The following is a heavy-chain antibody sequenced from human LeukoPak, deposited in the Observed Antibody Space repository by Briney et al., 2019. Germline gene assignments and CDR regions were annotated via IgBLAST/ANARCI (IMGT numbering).Heavy chain of an antibody. J-gene: IGHJ4*02. D-gene: IGHD5-12*01. Sequence: GGSLRLSCAASGFTFSSYSMNWVRQAPGRGLEWVSYISGSSRPIYYADSVKGRFTISRDNAKNSLYLQMNSLRAEDTAVYYCARARGGYDFDYWGQGTLVTVSS. CDR2: ISGSSRPI. V-gene: IGHV3-48*01. CDR1: GFTFSSYS. CDR3: ARARGGYDFDY.